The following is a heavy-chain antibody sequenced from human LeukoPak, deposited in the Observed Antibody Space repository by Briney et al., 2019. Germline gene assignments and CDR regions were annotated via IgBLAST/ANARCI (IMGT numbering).Heavy chain of an antibody. CDR2: INAGNGNT. CDR1: GYTFTSYA. CDR3: ARDPAVAGSSPLGY. J-gene: IGHJ4*02. V-gene: IGHV1-3*01. Sequence: GASVKLSCKASGYTFTSYAMHWVRQAPGQRLEWMGWINAGNGNTTYSQKFQGRVTITRDTSASTAYMELSSLRSEDTAVYYCARDPAVAGSSPLGYWGQGTLVTVSS. D-gene: IGHD6-19*01.